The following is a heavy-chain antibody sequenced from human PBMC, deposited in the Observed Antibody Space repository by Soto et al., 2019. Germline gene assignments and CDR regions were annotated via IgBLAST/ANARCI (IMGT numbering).Heavy chain of an antibody. Sequence: PGGSLRLSCAPSGFTFSSYGMHWVRQAPGKGLEWVAVISYGGSDQFYADSVKGRYTISRDNSKNTLYLQMNSLRAEDTAVYYCAKEVRYYYDSRGVDAFDIWGQGTMVTVSS. V-gene: IGHV3-30*18. D-gene: IGHD3-22*01. CDR2: ISYGGSDQ. CDR3: AKEVRYYYDSRGVDAFDI. J-gene: IGHJ3*02. CDR1: GFTFSSYG.